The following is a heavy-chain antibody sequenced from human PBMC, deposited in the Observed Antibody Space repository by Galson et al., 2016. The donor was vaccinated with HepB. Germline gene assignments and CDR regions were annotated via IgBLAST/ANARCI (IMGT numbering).Heavy chain of an antibody. D-gene: IGHD3-10*01. V-gene: IGHV3-48*02. Sequence: SLRLSCAVSGFTFSSFSMHWVRQAPGKGLEWVSYISSSSDTIYYADSVKGRFTISRDNAKNSLYLQMNSLRDEDTAVYYCAREIPSRGKSDYWGQGTLVTVSS. J-gene: IGHJ4*02. CDR3: AREIPSRGKSDY. CDR1: GFTFSSFS. CDR2: ISSSSDTI.